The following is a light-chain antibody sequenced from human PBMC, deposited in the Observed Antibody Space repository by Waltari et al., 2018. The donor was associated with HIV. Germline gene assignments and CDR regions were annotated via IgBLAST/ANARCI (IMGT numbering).Light chain of an antibody. V-gene: IGKV3-20*01. CDR1: QSVSSSY. CDR3: QQYGSSPLT. J-gene: IGKJ4*01. CDR2: GPS. Sequence: EIVLTQSPGTLSLSPGERATLSCKVSQSVSSSYLAWYQQKVCQAPRLLIYGPSTRATGIPDRFSGSGSGTDFTLTISRLEAEDFAVYYCQQYGSSPLTFGGGTKVEIK.